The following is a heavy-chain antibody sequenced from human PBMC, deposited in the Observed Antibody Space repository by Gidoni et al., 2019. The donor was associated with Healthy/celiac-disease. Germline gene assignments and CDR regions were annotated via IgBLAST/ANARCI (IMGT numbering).Heavy chain of an antibody. V-gene: IGHV4-34*01. D-gene: IGHD3-3*01. CDR1: GGSFSGYY. CDR2: INHSGST. CDR3: ARSGQIGSTNYDFWSGYYREGPGWFDP. Sequence: QVQLQQWGAGLLKLSETLSLTCAVYGGSFSGYYWSWIRQPPGKGLEWIGEINHSGSTNYNPSLKSRVTISVDTSKNQFSLKLSSVTAADTAVYYCARSGQIGSTNYDFWSGYYREGPGWFDPWGQGTLVTVSS. J-gene: IGHJ5*02.